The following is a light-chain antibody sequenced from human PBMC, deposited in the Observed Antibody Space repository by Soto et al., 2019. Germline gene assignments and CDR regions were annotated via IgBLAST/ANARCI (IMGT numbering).Light chain of an antibody. J-gene: IGLJ2*01. CDR3: QAWDSSTVV. Sequence: SYELTHPPSVSVSPGQTASITCSGDKLGDKYACWYQQKPGQSPVLVIYQDSKRPSGIPERFSGSNSGNTATLTISGTQAMDEADDYCQAWDSSTVVFGGGTQLTVL. CDR1: KLGDKY. CDR2: QDS. V-gene: IGLV3-1*01.